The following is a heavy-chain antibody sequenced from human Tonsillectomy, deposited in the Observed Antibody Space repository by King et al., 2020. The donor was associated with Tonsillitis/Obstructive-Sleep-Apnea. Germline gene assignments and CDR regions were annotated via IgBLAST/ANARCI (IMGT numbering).Heavy chain of an antibody. J-gene: IGHJ4*02. CDR1: GYTFTSYY. CDR2: INPSGGST. Sequence: VQLVESGAEVKKPGASVKVSCKASGYTFTSYYMHWVRQAPGQGLEWMGIINPSGGSTSYAQKFQGRVTMTRDTSTSTVYMELSSLRSEDTAVYYCARGGVSGSYSGLGPYYFDYWGQGTLVTVSS. D-gene: IGHD1-26*01. V-gene: IGHV1-46*01. CDR3: ARGGVSGSYSGLGPYYFDY.